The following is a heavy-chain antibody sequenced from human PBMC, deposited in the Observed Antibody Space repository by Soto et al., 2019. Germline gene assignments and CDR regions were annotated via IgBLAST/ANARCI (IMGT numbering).Heavy chain of an antibody. J-gene: IGHJ4*02. D-gene: IGHD3-9*01. Sequence: PSETLSLTCTVSGGSIGTYYWSWIRQPPGKGLEWIGYIYYRGNTDYNPSLKSRVTISLDTPKNQFSLKPSSVTAADTAVYYCARHPGYYDILTGYTTYCFDYWGQGILVTVSS. V-gene: IGHV4-59*08. CDR2: IYYRGNT. CDR3: ARHPGYYDILTGYTTYCFDY. CDR1: GGSIGTYY.